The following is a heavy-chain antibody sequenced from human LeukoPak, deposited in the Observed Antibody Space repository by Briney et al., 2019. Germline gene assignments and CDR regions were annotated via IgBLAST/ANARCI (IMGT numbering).Heavy chain of an antibody. CDR2: ISGSGGGT. V-gene: IGHV3-23*01. J-gene: IGHJ4*02. CDR3: AKKDSGSYYDY. CDR1: GFTFSSYA. Sequence: GGSLRLSCAASGFTFSSYAMSWIRQTPGKGLEWVSAISGSGGGTYYADSVKGRFTISRDNSKNTLYLQMNSLRAEDTAIYYCAKKDSGSYYDYWGQGILVTVSS. D-gene: IGHD3-10*01.